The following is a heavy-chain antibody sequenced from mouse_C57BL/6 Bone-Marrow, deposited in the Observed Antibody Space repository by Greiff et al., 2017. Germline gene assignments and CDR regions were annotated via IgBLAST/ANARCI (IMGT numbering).Heavy chain of an antibody. CDR3: ASETAQDTLLMDY. CDR1: GYTFTSYC. Sequence: QVQLQQPGAELARPGASVKLSCKASGYTFTSYCISWVKQRTGQGLEWIGEIHPRSGNTYYNEKFKGKATLTADKSSSTAYMELRSLTSEDSAVYLCASETAQDTLLMDYWDRGTSVTLSS. J-gene: IGHJ4*01. D-gene: IGHD3-2*02. V-gene: IGHV1-81*01. CDR2: IHPRSGNT.